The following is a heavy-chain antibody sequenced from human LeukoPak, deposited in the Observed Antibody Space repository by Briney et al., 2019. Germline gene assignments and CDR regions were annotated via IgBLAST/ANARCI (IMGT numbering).Heavy chain of an antibody. D-gene: IGHD6-19*01. Sequence: PSETLSLTCTVSGGSISSGSYYWSWIRQPAGKGLEWIGRIYTSGSTNYNPSLKSRVTISVDTSKNQFSLKLSSVTAADTAVYYCASMGQPLGYSSGWPRRYFQHWGQGTLVTVSS. CDR3: ASMGQPLGYSSGWPRRYFQH. J-gene: IGHJ1*01. CDR1: GGSISSGSYY. CDR2: IYTSGST. V-gene: IGHV4-61*02.